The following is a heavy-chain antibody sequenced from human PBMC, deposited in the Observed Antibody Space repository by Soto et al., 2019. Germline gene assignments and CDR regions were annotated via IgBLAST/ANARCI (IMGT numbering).Heavy chain of an antibody. CDR1: GFTVRSNY. J-gene: IGHJ4*02. Sequence: EVQLVETGGGLIQPGGSLRLSCGVSGFTVRSNYMSWVRQAPGKRLEWVSVIYDGGSTSYADSVKGRFTISRDNSKNTVYLQMNSLRAEDTAVYFCARERLYGPASAWGQGTLVTVSS. CDR2: IYDGGST. CDR3: ARERLYGPASA. D-gene: IGHD3-10*01. V-gene: IGHV3-53*02.